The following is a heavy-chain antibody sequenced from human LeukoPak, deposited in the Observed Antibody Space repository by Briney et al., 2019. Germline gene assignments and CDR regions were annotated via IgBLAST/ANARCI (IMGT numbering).Heavy chain of an antibody. CDR3: ASAYSSAWSSDY. D-gene: IGHD6-19*01. Sequence: LSGGSLRLSCAASGFTFSSYAMHWVRQAPGKGLEWVAFISYDGSNKYYADSVKGRFTISRDNSKNTLYLQMNSLRAEDTAVYYCASAYSSAWSSDYWGQGTLVTVSS. V-gene: IGHV3-30-3*01. CDR1: GFTFSSYA. CDR2: ISYDGSNK. J-gene: IGHJ4*02.